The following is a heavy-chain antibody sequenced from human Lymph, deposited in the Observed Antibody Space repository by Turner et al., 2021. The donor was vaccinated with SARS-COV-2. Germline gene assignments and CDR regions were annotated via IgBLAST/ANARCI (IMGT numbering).Heavy chain of an antibody. J-gene: IGHJ5*02. CDR1: RYIFTSYS. V-gene: IGHV1-46*01. D-gene: IGHD1-26*01. Sequence: QVQLVQSGAEVKKPGASVQVSGTACRYIFTSYSMHWVRQAPGQGLEWMGMINPSGGSTSYAKKFQGRVTMTSDTSTSTVYMELSSLRSEDTAVYYGARDSAFLPSKNWFDHWGQGTLVTVSS. CDR2: INPSGGST. CDR3: ARDSAFLPSKNWFDH.